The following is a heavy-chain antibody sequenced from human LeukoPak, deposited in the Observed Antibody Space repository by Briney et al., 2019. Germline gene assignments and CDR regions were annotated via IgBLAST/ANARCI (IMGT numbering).Heavy chain of an antibody. V-gene: IGHV4-34*01. CDR1: GGSFSGYY. CDR3: ARRGRYLDWLAGLRNWFDP. CDR2: INHSGST. D-gene: IGHD3-9*01. Sequence: SETLSLTCAVYGGSFSGYYWSWIRQPPGKGLEWIGEINHSGSTNYNPSLKSRVTISVDTSKNQFSLKLSSVTAADTAVYYCARRGRYLDWLAGLRNWFDPWGQGTLVTVSS. J-gene: IGHJ5*02.